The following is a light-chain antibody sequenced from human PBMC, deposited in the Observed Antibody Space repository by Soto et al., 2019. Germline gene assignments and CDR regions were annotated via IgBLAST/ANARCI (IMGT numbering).Light chain of an antibody. Sequence: QSALTQPASVSGSPGQSITISCTGTSSDVGSYNLVSWYQHHPGKPPKLMIYEGSKRPPGVPNRFPGSKSGKTASLTISGLQAEDEADYYCCSYAGSSTSRVVFGGGTKLTVL. CDR2: EGS. J-gene: IGLJ2*01. CDR3: CSYAGSSTSRVV. CDR1: SSDVGSYNL. V-gene: IGLV2-23*01.